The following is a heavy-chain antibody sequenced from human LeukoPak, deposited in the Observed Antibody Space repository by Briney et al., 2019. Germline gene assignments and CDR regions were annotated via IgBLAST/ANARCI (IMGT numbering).Heavy chain of an antibody. J-gene: IGHJ4*02. CDR2: IHPSGGST. CDR3: ARVDGSANMVHDY. D-gene: IGHD3-10*01. CDR1: GYTFTSYY. V-gene: IGHV1-46*01. Sequence: ASVKVSCKASGYTFTSYYMHWVRQDPGQGLEWMGLIHPSGGSTSYAQKFQGRVTMTRDTSTSTVYMELSSLRSEDTAVYYCARVDGSANMVHDYWGQGTLVTVSS.